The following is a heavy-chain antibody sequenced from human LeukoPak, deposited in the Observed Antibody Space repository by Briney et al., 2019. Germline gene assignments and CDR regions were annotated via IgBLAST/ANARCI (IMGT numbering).Heavy chain of an antibody. J-gene: IGHJ6*03. D-gene: IGHD2-2*01. CDR2: ISSSSSTI. Sequence: QTGGSLRLSCAASGLTASHNVNNAMNWVRQAPGKGLEWVSYISSSSSTIYYADSVKGRFTISRDNAKNSLYLQMNSLRAEDTAVYYCAREGNYCSSTSCYAYYYYYYMDVWGKGTTVTVSS. CDR3: AREGNYCSSTSCYAYYYYYYMDV. CDR1: GLTASHNV. V-gene: IGHV3-48*04.